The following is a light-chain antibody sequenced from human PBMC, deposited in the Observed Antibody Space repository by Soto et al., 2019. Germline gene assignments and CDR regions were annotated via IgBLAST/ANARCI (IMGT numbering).Light chain of an antibody. CDR3: QQYGSSPWT. CDR1: QSVSSSN. CDR2: GAS. J-gene: IGKJ1*01. V-gene: IGKV3-20*01. Sequence: EIVLTQSPGTLSLSPGERATLSCRASQSVSSSNLAWYQQKPGQPPRLVIYGASSRDTGIPDRFSGSGSGTDFTLTISRLEPEDFAVYYCQQYGSSPWTFGQGTRVEIK.